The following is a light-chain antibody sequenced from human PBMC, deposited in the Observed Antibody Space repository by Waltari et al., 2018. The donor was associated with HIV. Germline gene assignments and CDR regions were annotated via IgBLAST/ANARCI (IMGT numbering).Light chain of an antibody. CDR3: SSYTSSSSRV. V-gene: IGLV2-14*03. CDR2: DVS. Sequence: QSALTQPASVSGSPGQSITISCTGTSSDVGGSNYVSWYQQHPGKAPKLMVYDVSNRPSGVSNRVAGSKSGNTASLTISRLPAEEEADYYCSSYTSSSSRVFGGGTKLTVL. CDR1: SSDVGGSNY. J-gene: IGLJ3*02.